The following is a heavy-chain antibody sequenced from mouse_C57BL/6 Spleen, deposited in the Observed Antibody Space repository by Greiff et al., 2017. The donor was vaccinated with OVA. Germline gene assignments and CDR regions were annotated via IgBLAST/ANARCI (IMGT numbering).Heavy chain of an antibody. CDR1: GFTFNTYA. D-gene: IGHD4-1*01. CDR2: IRSKSSNYAT. Sequence: EVMLVESGGGLVQPKGSLKLSCAASGFTFNTYAMHWVRQAPGQGLEWVARIRSKSSNYATYYADSVKDRFTISRDDSQSMLYLQMNNLKTEDTAMYYCVRVPNWDEDYAMDYWGQGTSVTVSS. J-gene: IGHJ4*01. CDR3: VRVPNWDEDYAMDY. V-gene: IGHV10-3*01.